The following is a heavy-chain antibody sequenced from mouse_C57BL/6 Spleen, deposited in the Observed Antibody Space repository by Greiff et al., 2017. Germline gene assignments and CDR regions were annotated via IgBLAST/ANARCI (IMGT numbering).Heavy chain of an antibody. CDR2: INPNYGST. Sequence: EVQLQQSGPELVKPGASVKISCKASGYSFTDYNMNWVKQSYGKSLEWIGVINPNYGSTSYNQKFNGKATLTVDQSSSTAYMQLNSLSSEDSAVDYCARLSTHYYAMDYWGQGTSVTVSS. CDR3: ARLSTHYYAMDY. V-gene: IGHV1-39*01. D-gene: IGHD5-1*01. J-gene: IGHJ4*01. CDR1: GYSFTDYN.